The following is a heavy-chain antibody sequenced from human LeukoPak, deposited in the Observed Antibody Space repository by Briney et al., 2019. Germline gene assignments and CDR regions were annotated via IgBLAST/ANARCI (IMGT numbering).Heavy chain of an antibody. D-gene: IGHD1-26*01. J-gene: IGHJ3*02. CDR1: GFTFSSYE. CDR3: ARVAWDLQYTGAFDT. CDR2: ISSSGRTI. V-gene: IGHV3-48*03. Sequence: GSLRLSCAASGFTFSSYEMNWVRQAPGKGLEWVSYISSSGRTIYYADSVKGRFTISRDNAKSSLYLQMNSLRAEDTAVYYCARVAWDLQYTGAFDTWGQGTMVTVSS.